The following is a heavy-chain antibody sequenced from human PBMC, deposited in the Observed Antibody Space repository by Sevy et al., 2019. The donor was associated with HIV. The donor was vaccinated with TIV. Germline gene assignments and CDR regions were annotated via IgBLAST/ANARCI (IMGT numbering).Heavy chain of an antibody. CDR3: AKEGLRLRYYYYGMDV. V-gene: IGHV3-9*01. CDR1: GVTFDDYA. CDR2: ISWNSGSI. D-gene: IGHD5-12*01. Sequence: GGSLRLSCAASGVTFDDYAMHWVRQAPGKCLEWVSGISWNSGSIGYADSVKGRFTISRDNAKNSLYLQMNSLRAQDTALYYCAKEGLRLRYYYYGMDVWGQGITVTVSS. J-gene: IGHJ6*02.